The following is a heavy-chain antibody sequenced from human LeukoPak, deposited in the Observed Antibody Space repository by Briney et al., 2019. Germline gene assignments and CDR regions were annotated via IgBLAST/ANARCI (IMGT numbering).Heavy chain of an antibody. CDR3: ARAAPPSGAAAGMIWFDP. J-gene: IGHJ5*02. V-gene: IGHV1-18*01. CDR1: GYTFTSYG. Sequence: GASVKVSCKASGYTFTSYGISWVRQAPGQGLEWMGWISAYNGNTNYSQKLQGRVTMTTDTSTTTTYMELRSLRSDDTAVYYCARAAPPSGAAAGMIWFDPWRQGTLVTVSS. D-gene: IGHD6-13*01. CDR2: ISAYNGNT.